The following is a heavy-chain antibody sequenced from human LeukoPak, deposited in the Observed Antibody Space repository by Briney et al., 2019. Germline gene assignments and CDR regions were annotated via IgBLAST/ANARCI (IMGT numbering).Heavy chain of an antibody. D-gene: IGHD2-15*01. CDR3: ARGQVVVAAFNWFDP. J-gene: IGHJ5*02. Sequence: SETLSLTCTVSGGSISSYYWSWIRQPPGKGLEWIGYIYYSGSTYYNPSLKSRVTISVDTSKNQFSLKLSSVTAADTAVYYCARGQVVVAAFNWFDPWGQGTLVTVSS. CDR2: IYYSGST. CDR1: GGSISSYY. V-gene: IGHV4-59*12.